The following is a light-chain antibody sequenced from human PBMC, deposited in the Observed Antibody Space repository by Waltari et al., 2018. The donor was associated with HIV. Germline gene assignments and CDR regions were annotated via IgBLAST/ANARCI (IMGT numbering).Light chain of an antibody. Sequence: DIQMTQSPSTLSASVGDRVTITCRASQIISSWLAWYQQRPGKAPNLLIYQASTLQGGVPSRFSGSGSGTDFTLTINRLQSDDFGTYYCQQYDTFPYTFGPGTNLEIK. CDR3: QQYDTFPYT. V-gene: IGKV1-5*01. CDR2: QAS. CDR1: QIISSW. J-gene: IGKJ2*01.